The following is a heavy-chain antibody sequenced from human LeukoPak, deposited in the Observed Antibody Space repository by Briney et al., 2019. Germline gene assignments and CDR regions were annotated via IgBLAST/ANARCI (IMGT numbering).Heavy chain of an antibody. CDR3: ARGTPEEILRYFDWLHLYYFDY. V-gene: IGHV1-2*02. J-gene: IGHJ4*02. CDR1: GYTFTGYY. Sequence: GASVKVSCKASGYTFTGYYMHWVRQAPGQGLEWMGWINPNSGGTNYAQKFQGRVTMTRDTSISTAYMELSRLRSDDTVVYYCARGTPEEILRYFDWLHLYYFDYWGQGTLVTVSS. D-gene: IGHD3-9*01. CDR2: INPNSGGT.